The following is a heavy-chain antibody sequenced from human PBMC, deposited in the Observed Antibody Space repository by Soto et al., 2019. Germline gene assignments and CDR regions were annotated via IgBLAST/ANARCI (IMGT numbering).Heavy chain of an antibody. J-gene: IGHJ6*02. CDR2: IYHSGST. CDR1: GGSISSGGYS. Sequence: QLQLQESGSGLVKPSQTLSLTCAVSGGSISSGGYSWSWIRQPPGKGLEWIGYIYHSGSTYYNPSLKSRVTISVDRSKNQFSMKLSYVTAADTAVYYCARGTVDYYYYGMDVWGQGTTVTVSS. V-gene: IGHV4-30-2*01. CDR3: ARGTVDYYYYGMDV.